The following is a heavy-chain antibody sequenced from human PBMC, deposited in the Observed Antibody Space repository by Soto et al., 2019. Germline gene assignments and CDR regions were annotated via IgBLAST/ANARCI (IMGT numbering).Heavy chain of an antibody. Sequence: QVQLVQSGAEVKKPGASVKVSCKASGYTFTSYDINWVRQATGQGLEWMGWMNPNSGNTGYAQKVQGRVDMTRHTYISTGYMVLRSVRYGDTAVYYCARSLYGDHVAYWRQGNLVTGAS. CDR2: MNPNSGNT. V-gene: IGHV1-8*01. CDR3: ARSLYGDHVAY. D-gene: IGHD4-17*01. CDR1: GYTFTSYD. J-gene: IGHJ4*02.